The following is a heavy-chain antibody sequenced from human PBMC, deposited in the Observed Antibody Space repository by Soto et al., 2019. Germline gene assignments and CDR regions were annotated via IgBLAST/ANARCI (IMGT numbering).Heavy chain of an antibody. J-gene: IGHJ4*02. D-gene: IGHD1-7*01. V-gene: IGHV5-51*01. CDR3: ARDVDGTIDPQYLDY. CDR1: GYTFNSYW. Sequence: GESLKISCKGSGYTFNSYWIAWVRQMPGEGLEWMGIIYPGDADTRYSPSFRGQVTISADKSINTAYLQWSSLKASDTAMYFCARDVDGTIDPQYLDYWGQGALVPVSS. CDR2: IYPGDADT.